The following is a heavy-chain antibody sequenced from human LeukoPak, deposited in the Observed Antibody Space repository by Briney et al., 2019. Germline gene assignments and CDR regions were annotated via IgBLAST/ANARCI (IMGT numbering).Heavy chain of an antibody. CDR3: ARRFSGSIPFDY. CDR1: GWSCSGYY. CDR2: INHSGST. Sequence: SETLSLTCAVYGWSCSGYYWSWIRQPPGKGLEWIGEINHSGSTNYNPSLKSRVTISVDTSKNQFSLKLSSVTAADTAVYYCARRFSGSIPFDYWGQGTLVTVSS. D-gene: IGHD3-10*01. J-gene: IGHJ4*02. V-gene: IGHV4-34*01.